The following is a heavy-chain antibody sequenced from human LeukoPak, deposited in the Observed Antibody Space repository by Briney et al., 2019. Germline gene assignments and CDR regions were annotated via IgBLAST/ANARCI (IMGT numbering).Heavy chain of an antibody. CDR3: ARIVSSGWYYYYMDV. CDR2: IHYSGST. V-gene: IGHV4-59*08. D-gene: IGHD6-19*01. Sequence: SETLSLTCTVSGGSISSYYWSWIRQPPGKGLEWIGYIHYSGSTNYNPSLKSRVTISVDTSKNQFSLKLSSVTAADTAVYYCARIVSSGWYYYYMDVWGKGTTVTVSS. J-gene: IGHJ6*03. CDR1: GGSISSYY.